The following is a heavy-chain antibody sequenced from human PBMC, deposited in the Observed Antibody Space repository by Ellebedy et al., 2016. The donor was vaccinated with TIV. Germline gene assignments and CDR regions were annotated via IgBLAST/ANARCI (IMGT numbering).Heavy chain of an antibody. CDR2: IYYSGST. CDR3: ARHGRIAAGQNWFDP. D-gene: IGHD6-25*01. J-gene: IGHJ5*02. V-gene: IGHV4-39*01. Sequence: GSLRLSXTVSGGSISSYYWGWNRQPPGKGLEWIGSIYYSGSTSYNPSLQSRVTISVDTSKNQFSLKLRSVTAADTAVYYCARHGRIAAGQNWFDPWGQGTLVIVSS. CDR1: GGSISSYY.